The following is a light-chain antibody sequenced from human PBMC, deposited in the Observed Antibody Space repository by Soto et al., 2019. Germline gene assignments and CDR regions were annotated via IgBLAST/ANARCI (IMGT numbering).Light chain of an antibody. Sequence: EIVLTQSPGTLSLSPGERATLSYRASQSLSINSLAWYQQPNGKSPSLLVYGASTRDTGIPDRFRGRGSGTDFALTISRLEPEDFAMYYCQQYDGLPLTFGPGTKVDIK. V-gene: IGKV3-20*01. CDR2: GAS. CDR3: QQYDGLPLT. J-gene: IGKJ3*01. CDR1: QSLSINS.